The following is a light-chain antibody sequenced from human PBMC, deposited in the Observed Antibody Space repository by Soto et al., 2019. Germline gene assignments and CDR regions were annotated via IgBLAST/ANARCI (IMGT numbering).Light chain of an antibody. Sequence: DIVMTQSPLSLPVTPGEPASISCRSSQSLLHSNGYNYLNWYLQKPGQSPQLLIYLGSNRASGVPDRFSGSGSGTDYTLKISRVEAEDVGVYYCMQARQTPPSMYTFGQGTKLEIK. CDR3: MQARQTPPSMYT. V-gene: IGKV2-28*01. CDR2: LGS. CDR1: QSLLHSNGYNY. J-gene: IGKJ2*01.